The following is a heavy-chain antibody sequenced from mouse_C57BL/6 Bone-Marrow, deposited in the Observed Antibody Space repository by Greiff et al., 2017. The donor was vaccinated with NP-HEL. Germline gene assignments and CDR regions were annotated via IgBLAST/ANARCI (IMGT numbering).Heavy chain of an antibody. D-gene: IGHD1-1*01. V-gene: IGHV1-55*01. Sequence: QVQLQQSGAELVKPGASVKMSCKASGYTFTSYWITWVKQRPGQGLEWIGDIYPGSGSTNYNEKFKSKATLTVDTSSSTAYMQLSSLTSEDSAVYYCARWGGYYYGSSHSLFDYWGQGTTLTVSS. CDR3: ARWGGYYYGSSHSLFDY. J-gene: IGHJ2*01. CDR2: IYPGSGST. CDR1: GYTFTSYW.